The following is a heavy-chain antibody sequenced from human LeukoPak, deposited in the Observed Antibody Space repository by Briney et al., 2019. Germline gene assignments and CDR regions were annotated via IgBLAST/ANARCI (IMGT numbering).Heavy chain of an antibody. V-gene: IGHV3-49*03. CDR1: GFTFGDYA. J-gene: IGHJ4*02. D-gene: IGHD4-17*01. Sequence: GGSLRLSCTASGFTFGDYAMSWFRQAPGKGLEWVGFIRSKAYGGTTEYAAFVKGRFTISRDDSKSIAYLQMNSLKTEDTAVYYCTRVTATTVTIGPPKIWGQGTLVTVSS. CDR3: TRVTATTVTIGPPKI. CDR2: IRSKAYGGTT.